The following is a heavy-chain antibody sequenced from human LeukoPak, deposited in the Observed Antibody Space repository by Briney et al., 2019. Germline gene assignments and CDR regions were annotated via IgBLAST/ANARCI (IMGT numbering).Heavy chain of an antibody. D-gene: IGHD2-2*01. V-gene: IGHV1-2*04. CDR3: ARGGDIVVVPAARGAFDI. J-gene: IGHJ3*02. CDR1: GYTFTGYY. CDR2: INPNSGGT. Sequence: GASVKVSCKASGYTFTGYYMHWVRQAPGQGLEWMGWINPNSGGTNYAQKFQGWVTMTRDTSISTAYMELSRLRSEDTAVYYCARGGDIVVVPAARGAFDIWGQGTMVTVSS.